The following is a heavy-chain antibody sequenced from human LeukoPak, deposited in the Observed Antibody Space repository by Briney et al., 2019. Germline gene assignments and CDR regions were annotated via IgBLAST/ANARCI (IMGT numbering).Heavy chain of an antibody. CDR2: IIPILGIA. V-gene: IGHV1-69*04. D-gene: IGHD5-12*01. Sequence: SVKVSCKASGGTFSSYAISWVRQAPEQGLEWMGRIIPILGIANYAQKFQGRVTITADKSTSTAYMELSSLRSEDTAVYYCARGSGYDLYYYGMDVWGQGTTVTVSS. CDR3: ARGSGYDLYYYGMDV. J-gene: IGHJ6*02. CDR1: GGTFSSYA.